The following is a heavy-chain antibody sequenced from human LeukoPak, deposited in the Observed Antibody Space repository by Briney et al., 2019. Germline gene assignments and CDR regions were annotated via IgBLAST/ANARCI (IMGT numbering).Heavy chain of an antibody. CDR1: GFTFSSYA. J-gene: IGHJ4*02. CDR3: ASAGRSSSWGFDY. CDR2: ISYDGSNK. Sequence: GGSLRLSCAASGFTFSSYAMHWVRQAPGKGLEWVAVISYDGSNKYYADSVKGRFTISRDNSKNTLYLQMNSLRAEDTAVYYCASAGRSSSWGFDYWGQGTLVIVSS. D-gene: IGHD6-13*01. V-gene: IGHV3-30*04.